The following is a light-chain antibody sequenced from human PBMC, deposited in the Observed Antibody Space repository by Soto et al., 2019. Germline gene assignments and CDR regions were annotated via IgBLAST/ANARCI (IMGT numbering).Light chain of an antibody. V-gene: IGKV3-20*01. CDR1: QSVSNS. CDR2: RVS. CDR3: QQYGNLPLT. J-gene: IGKJ4*01. Sequence: EIVLTQSPATLSLSPGERATLSCRASQSVSNSLAWFQQKPGQAPRLLIYRVSSRATGVPDRFSGSGSGTDYTLTISRLEPEDFAVYYCQQYGNLPLTFGGGTKVDIK.